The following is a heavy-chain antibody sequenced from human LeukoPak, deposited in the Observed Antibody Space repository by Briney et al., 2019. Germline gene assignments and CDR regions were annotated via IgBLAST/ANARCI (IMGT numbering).Heavy chain of an antibody. CDR3: ARDIGGPIGY. V-gene: IGHV4-59*01. CDR1: GGSISSYY. D-gene: IGHD3-10*01. Sequence: SETLSLTCTVSGGSISSYYWSWLRQPPGKGLEWIGYIYYSGSTNYNPSLKSRVTISVDTSKNQFSLKLSSVTAADTAVYYCARDIGGPIGYWGQGTLVTVSS. CDR2: IYYSGST. J-gene: IGHJ4*02.